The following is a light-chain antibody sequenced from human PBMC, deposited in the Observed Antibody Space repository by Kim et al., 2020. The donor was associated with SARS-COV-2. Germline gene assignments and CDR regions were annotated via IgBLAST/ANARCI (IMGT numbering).Light chain of an antibody. CDR1: SSDVGNYNY. V-gene: IGLV2-11*01. CDR3: CSYAGSYTYV. CDR2: DVT. J-gene: IGLJ1*01. Sequence: GQSVTFSCTGTSSDVGNYNYVSWYQQHPGKAPKLMIYDVTKRPSGVPDRFSGSKSGNTASLTISGLQAEDEADYYCCSYAGSYTYVFGTGTKVTVL.